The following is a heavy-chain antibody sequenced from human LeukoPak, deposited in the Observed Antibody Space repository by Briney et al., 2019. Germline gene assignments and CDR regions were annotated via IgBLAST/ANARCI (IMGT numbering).Heavy chain of an antibody. J-gene: IGHJ6*03. Sequence: ASVKVSFKASGGTFSSYAISWVRQAPGQGLEWMGGIIPIFGTANYAQKFQGRVTITTDESTSTAYMELSSLRSEDTAVYYCATQVVTSSVYYYYMDVWGKGTTVTVSS. CDR3: ATQVVTSSVYYYYMDV. D-gene: IGHD3-22*01. V-gene: IGHV1-69*05. CDR2: IIPIFGTA. CDR1: GGTFSSYA.